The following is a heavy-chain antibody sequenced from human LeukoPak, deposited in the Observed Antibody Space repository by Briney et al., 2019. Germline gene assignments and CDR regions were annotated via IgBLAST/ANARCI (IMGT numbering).Heavy chain of an antibody. CDR1: GGSISSYY. CDR3: AGGYCGGGSCYFNYYYYMDV. Sequence: SETLTLTCTASGGSISSYYWSWIRQPPGKGLEWIGYIYYSGSTNYNPSLKSRVTISVDTSKNQFSLKLNSVTAADTAVYCWAGGYCGGGSCYFNYYYYMDVWGKGTTVTVSS. CDR2: IYYSGST. J-gene: IGHJ6*03. V-gene: IGHV4-59*01. D-gene: IGHD2-15*01.